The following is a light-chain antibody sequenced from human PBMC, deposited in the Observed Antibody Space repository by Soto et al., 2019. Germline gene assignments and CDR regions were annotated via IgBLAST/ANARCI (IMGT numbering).Light chain of an antibody. V-gene: IGKV3-15*01. CDR3: QQYNTGPLT. Sequence: EKVMTQSPATLSVSPGERATLSCRASQSVSDSLAWYQQKPGQAPRLLIYGTSTRATGVPVRFSGSGSGTEFTLTISSLQSEDFAVYYCQQYNTGPLTLGGGTKVQIK. J-gene: IGKJ4*01. CDR1: QSVSDS. CDR2: GTS.